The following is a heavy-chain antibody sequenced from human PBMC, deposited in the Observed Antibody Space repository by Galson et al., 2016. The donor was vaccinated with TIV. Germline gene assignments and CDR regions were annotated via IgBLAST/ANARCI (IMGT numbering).Heavy chain of an antibody. CDR3: ARTFPRGGDCYFFDS. D-gene: IGHD2-21*02. V-gene: IGHV1-69*10. Sequence: SVKVSCKASADTFRTYTISWVRQAPGQGLEWMGGIIPLHGLSNHAQKFQGRVTITADEPTSTVYIVLSSLRSEDTAVYYCARTFPRGGDCYFFDSWGQGTLVIVSS. CDR1: ADTFRTYT. J-gene: IGHJ4*02. CDR2: IIPLHGLS.